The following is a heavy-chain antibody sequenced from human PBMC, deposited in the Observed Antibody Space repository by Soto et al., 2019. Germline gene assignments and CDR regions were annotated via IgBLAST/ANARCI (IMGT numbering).Heavy chain of an antibody. J-gene: IGHJ6*02. CDR1: GGSISSYY. CDR2: ISYSGST. D-gene: IGHD5-18*01. CDR3: AREGVTPSYYYYYGMDV. Sequence: QVQLQESGPGLVKPSETLSLTCTVSGGSISSYYWSWIRQPPGKGLEWIGYISYSGSTNYNSSLKSPVPISLATSTNQFALTLSSVTAADTAVYYCAREGVTPSYYYYYGMDVWGQGTTVTVSS. V-gene: IGHV4-59*01.